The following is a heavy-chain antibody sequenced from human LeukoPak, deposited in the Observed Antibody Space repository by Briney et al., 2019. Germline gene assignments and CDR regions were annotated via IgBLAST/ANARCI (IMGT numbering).Heavy chain of an antibody. J-gene: IGHJ5*02. CDR2: IYYSGST. Sequence: SETLSLTCTVSGGSISSGGYYWSWIRQHPGKGLEWIGYIYYSGSTYYNPSLKSRVTISVDTSKNQFSLKLSSVTAADTAVYYCARDRMTAAGRGGWFDPWGQGTLVTVSS. CDR1: GGSISSGGYY. CDR3: ARDRMTAAGRGGWFDP. D-gene: IGHD6-13*01. V-gene: IGHV4-31*03.